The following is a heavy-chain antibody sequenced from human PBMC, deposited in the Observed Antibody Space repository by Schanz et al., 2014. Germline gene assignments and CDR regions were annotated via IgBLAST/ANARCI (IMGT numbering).Heavy chain of an antibody. D-gene: IGHD1-26*01. CDR2: IDRDGGHT. CDR3: AKDSRGSSFDMDV. J-gene: IGHJ6*02. V-gene: IGHV3-43*02. CDR1: GFTFSSYG. Sequence: EVQLVESGGGLVKPGGSLRLSCAASGFTFSSYGMNWVRQAPGKGLEWVSLIDRDGGHTYYADSVKGRFTISRDNSKNSLYLQMNSLRTEDTALYYCAKDSRGSSFDMDVWGQGTTVTVSS.